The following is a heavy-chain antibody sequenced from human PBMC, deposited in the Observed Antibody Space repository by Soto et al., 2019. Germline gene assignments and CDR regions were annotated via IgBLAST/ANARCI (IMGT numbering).Heavy chain of an antibody. D-gene: IGHD4-17*01. CDR2: IYYSGST. Sequence: SETLSLTCTVSGGSISSYYWSWIRQPPGKGLEWIGYIYYSGSTNYNPSLKSRVTISVDTSKNQFSLKLSSVTAADTAVYYCARLSFFYGDSGGDAFDIWGQGTMVTVSS. V-gene: IGHV4-59*08. J-gene: IGHJ3*02. CDR1: GGSISSYY. CDR3: ARLSFFYGDSGGDAFDI.